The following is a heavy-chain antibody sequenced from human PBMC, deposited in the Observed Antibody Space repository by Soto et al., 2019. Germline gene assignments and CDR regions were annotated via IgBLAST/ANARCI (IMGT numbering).Heavy chain of an antibody. CDR3: ARWSYLDY. CDR2: ISGSGGST. Sequence: GGSLRLSCAASGFTFSSYAMSWVRQAPGKGLEWVSAISGSGGSTYYADSVKGRFTISRDASQSTLYLQMNSLRADDTAMYYCARWSYLDYWGQGTRVTVSS. J-gene: IGHJ4*02. V-gene: IGHV3-23*01. D-gene: IGHD3-3*01. CDR1: GFTFSSYA.